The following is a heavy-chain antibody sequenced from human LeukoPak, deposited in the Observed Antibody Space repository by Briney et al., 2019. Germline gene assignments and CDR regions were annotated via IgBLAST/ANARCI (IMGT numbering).Heavy chain of an antibody. CDR3: ARDLGLIAVAGTSDY. D-gene: IGHD6-19*01. J-gene: IGHJ4*02. CDR2: INSSSSYI. V-gene: IGHV3-21*01. CDR1: GFTFSSYS. Sequence: PGGSLRLSCAASGFTFSSYSMNWVRQAPGKGLEWVSSINSSSSYIYYADSVKGRFTISRDNAKNSLYLQMNSLRAEDTAVYYCARDLGLIAVAGTSDYWGQGTLVTVSS.